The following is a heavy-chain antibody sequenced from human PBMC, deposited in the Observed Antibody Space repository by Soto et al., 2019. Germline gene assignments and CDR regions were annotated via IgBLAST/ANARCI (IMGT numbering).Heavy chain of an antibody. CDR2: IYYSGST. CDR1: GGSISSGGYY. V-gene: IGHV4-31*03. D-gene: IGHD4-4*01. CDR3: ARAPVT. J-gene: IGHJ4*02. Sequence: QVQLQESGPGLVKPSQTLSLTCTVSGGSISSGGYYWSWIRQHPGKGLEWIGYIYYSGSTHYNPCLKTRVTIAVDTSNYLYSRKLRSVTAADTAVSYCARAPVTWGQGTLVTVSS.